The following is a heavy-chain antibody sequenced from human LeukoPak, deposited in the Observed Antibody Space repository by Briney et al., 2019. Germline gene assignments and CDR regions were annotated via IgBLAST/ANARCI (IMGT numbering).Heavy chain of an antibody. CDR3: ARDLGYSYGSTTFDY. V-gene: IGHV3-33*01. CDR1: GFTFSSYG. D-gene: IGHD5-18*01. Sequence: PGRSLRLSCAASGFTFSSYGTHWVRQAPGKGLEWVAVIWYDGSNKYYADSVKGRFTISRDNSKNTLYLQMNSLRAKDTAVYYCARDLGYSYGSTTFDYWGQGTLVTVSS. CDR2: IWYDGSNK. J-gene: IGHJ4*02.